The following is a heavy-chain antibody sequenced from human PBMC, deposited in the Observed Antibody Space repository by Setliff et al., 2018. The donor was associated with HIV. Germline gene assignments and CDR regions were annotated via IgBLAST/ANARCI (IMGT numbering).Heavy chain of an antibody. Sequence: PSETLSLTCSVSGGSISSGSYYWGWIRQPPGKGLEWIASFHYSATTSYNPSLRSRVTISVDTSKNHFSLKLTSVTAADTAIYYCARPLTTSYNFWGDAFATWGQGTMVTVSS. CDR2: FHYSATT. V-gene: IGHV4-39*02. J-gene: IGHJ3*02. D-gene: IGHD3-3*01. CDR3: ARPLTTSYNFWGDAFAT. CDR1: GGSISSGSYY.